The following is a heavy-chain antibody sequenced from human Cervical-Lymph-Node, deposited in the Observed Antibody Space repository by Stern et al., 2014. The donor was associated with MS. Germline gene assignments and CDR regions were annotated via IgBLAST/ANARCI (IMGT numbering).Heavy chain of an antibody. Sequence: QVQLVESGAEVKKPGSSVRVSCKASGGSFKSYAFNWLRQAPGQGLEWMGDIVPMFAKANYAQKFQGSVTVTADEATNTVYMELTFLTSEDTAVYYCARERSIHYPAFAPWGQGTLVTVSS. CDR1: GGSFKSYA. V-gene: IGHV1-69*01. CDR2: IVPMFAKA. CDR3: ARERSIHYPAFAP. D-gene: IGHD3-10*01. J-gene: IGHJ5*02.